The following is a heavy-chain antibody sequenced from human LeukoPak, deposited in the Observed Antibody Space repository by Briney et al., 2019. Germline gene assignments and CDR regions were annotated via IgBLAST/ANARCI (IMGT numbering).Heavy chain of an antibody. CDR1: GGSISSYY. Sequence: SETLSLTCTVSGGSISSYYWSWIRQPPGKGLEWIGYIYYSGSTNYNPSLKSRVTISVDTSKNQFSLKLSSVTAADTAVYYCAREGEMATILGWAFDIWGQGTMVTVSS. J-gene: IGHJ3*02. V-gene: IGHV4-59*01. CDR3: AREGEMATILGWAFDI. D-gene: IGHD5-24*01. CDR2: IYYSGST.